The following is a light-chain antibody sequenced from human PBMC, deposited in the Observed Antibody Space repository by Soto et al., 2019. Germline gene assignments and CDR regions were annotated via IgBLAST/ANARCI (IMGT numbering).Light chain of an antibody. J-gene: IGKJ1*01. CDR2: GAS. CDR3: QQYGSSPLT. V-gene: IGKV3-20*01. Sequence: EIVLTQSPGTLSLSPGERATLSCRASQSVSSSYLAWYQQKPGQAPRLLIYGASSRATGIPDRFSGSGSGNDFTLTISRMEPEDFAVHYCQQYGSSPLTFCQGTKVEIK. CDR1: QSVSSSY.